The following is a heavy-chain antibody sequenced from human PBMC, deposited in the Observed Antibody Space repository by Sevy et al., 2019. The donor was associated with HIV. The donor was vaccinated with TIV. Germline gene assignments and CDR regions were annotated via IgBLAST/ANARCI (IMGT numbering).Heavy chain of an antibody. CDR1: GFTFSSYG. CDR3: AKEAVWDSHYGMDV. CDR2: ISYDGSNK. V-gene: IGHV3-30*18. D-gene: IGHD1-26*01. J-gene: IGHJ6*02. Sequence: GGSLRLSCAASGFTFSSYGMHWVRQAPGKGLEWVAVISYDGSNKYYADSVKGRFTISRDNSKNTLYLQMNSLRAEDTAVYYCAKEAVWDSHYGMDVWGQGTTVTVSS.